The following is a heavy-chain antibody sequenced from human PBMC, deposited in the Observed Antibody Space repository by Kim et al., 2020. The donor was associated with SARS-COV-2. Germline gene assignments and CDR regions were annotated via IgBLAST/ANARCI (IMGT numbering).Heavy chain of an antibody. V-gene: IGHV3-11*06. J-gene: IGHJ6*02. D-gene: IGHD3-10*01. CDR3: AREPTEFNDYYYYGMDV. Sequence: VKGRFTISRDNAKNSLYLQMNSLRAEDTAVYYCAREPTEFNDYYYYGMDVWGQGTTVTVSS.